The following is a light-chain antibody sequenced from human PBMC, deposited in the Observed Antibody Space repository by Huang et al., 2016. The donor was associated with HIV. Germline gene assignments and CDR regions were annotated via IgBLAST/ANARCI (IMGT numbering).Light chain of an antibody. V-gene: IGKV3-11*01. CDR3: QQRSNWPT. CDR2: DAA. CDR1: QSVSSY. J-gene: IGKJ3*01. Sequence: EIVLTQSPATLSLSAGETATLSCRASQSVSSYVAWYQQKPGQAPRLLNYDAANRATCIPARFSGSGSGTDFTLTISSLEPEDFAVYYCQQRSNWPTFGPGTKVDIK.